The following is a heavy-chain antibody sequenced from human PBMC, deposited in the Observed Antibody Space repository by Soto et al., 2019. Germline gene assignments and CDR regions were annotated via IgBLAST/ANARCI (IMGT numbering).Heavy chain of an antibody. J-gene: IGHJ3*02. Sequence: SLKISCKGSGYSFTSYWIGWVRQMPGKGLEWMGIIYPGDSDTRYSPSFQGQVTISADKSISTAYLQWNSLKASDTAMYYCAILDYDFWSGYYTPHDAFDIWGQGTMVTVSS. D-gene: IGHD3-3*01. CDR3: AILDYDFWSGYYTPHDAFDI. V-gene: IGHV5-51*01. CDR2: IYPGDSDT. CDR1: GYSFTSYW.